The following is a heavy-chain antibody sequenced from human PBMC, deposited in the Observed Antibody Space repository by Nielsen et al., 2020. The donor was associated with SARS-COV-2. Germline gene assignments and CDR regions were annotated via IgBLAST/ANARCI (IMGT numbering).Heavy chain of an antibody. D-gene: IGHD2-2*01. J-gene: IGHJ5*02. Sequence: GGSLRLSCAASGFTFSSYSMNWVRQAPGKGLEWVAVIWYDGSNKYYAGSVKGRFTISRDNSKNTLYLQMNSLRAEDTAVYYCSCSSWFDPWGQGTLVTVSS. CDR1: GFTFSSYS. CDR3: SCSSWFDP. V-gene: IGHV3-33*08. CDR2: IWYDGSNK.